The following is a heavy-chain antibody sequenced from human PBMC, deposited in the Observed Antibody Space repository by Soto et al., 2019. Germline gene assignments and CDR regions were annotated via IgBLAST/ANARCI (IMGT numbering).Heavy chain of an antibody. CDR2: IYYSGST. Sequence: SETLSLTCTVSGGSISSGGYYWSWIRQHPGKGLEWIGYIYYSGSTYYNPSLKSRVTISVDTSKNQFSLKLSSVTAADTAVYYCARSIVVVPAATLAPVPNWFDPWGQGTLVTVSS. CDR1: GGSISSGGYY. J-gene: IGHJ5*02. V-gene: IGHV4-31*03. D-gene: IGHD2-2*01. CDR3: ARSIVVVPAATLAPVPNWFDP.